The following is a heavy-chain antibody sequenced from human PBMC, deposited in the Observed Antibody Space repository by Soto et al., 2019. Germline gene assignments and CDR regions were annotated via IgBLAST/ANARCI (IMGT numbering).Heavy chain of an antibody. CDR3: VRDKDSSWSYHFDY. CDR1: GFSFSSHW. Sequence: GGSLRLSCAASGFSFSSHWMHWVRQAPWKGLVWVSRINTDGSSTTYADSVKGRFTISRDNAMNTLFLQMNSLTVEDTAIYYCVRDKDSSWSYHFDYWGLGTLVTVSS. J-gene: IGHJ4*02. CDR2: INTDGSST. D-gene: IGHD6-13*01. V-gene: IGHV3-74*03.